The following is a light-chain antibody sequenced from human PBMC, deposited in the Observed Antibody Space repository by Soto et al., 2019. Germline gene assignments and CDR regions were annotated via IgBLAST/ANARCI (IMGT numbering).Light chain of an antibody. CDR3: QQYAASPRT. CDR1: QSVSSSY. J-gene: IGKJ1*01. V-gene: IGKV3-20*01. CDR2: GAS. Sequence: EIVLTQSPGTLSLSPRERATLSCRASQSVSSSYLAWYQHKPGQAPRLLIYGASSRAPGIPDRFSGSGSGTDFTLTISRPEPEDFAVYYCQQYAASPRTFGQGTQVEVK.